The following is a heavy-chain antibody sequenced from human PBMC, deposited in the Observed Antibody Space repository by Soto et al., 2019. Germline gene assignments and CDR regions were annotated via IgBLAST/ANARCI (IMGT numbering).Heavy chain of an antibody. CDR1: GGPFSSYD. V-gene: IGHV1-69*01. J-gene: IGHJ6*02. CDR2: IIPIFGTA. CDR3: ARSQGGSSSLAIYYYYYYGMDV. Sequence: QVQLVQSGAEVKKPGSSVKVSCKAPGGPFSSYDISWVRQAPGQGLEWRGGIIPIFGTANYAQKFQGRVTIPADESTSTGYMELSSLRSEDTAVYHCARSQGGSSSLAIYYYYYYGMDVWGQGTRVTVSS. D-gene: IGHD2-2*01.